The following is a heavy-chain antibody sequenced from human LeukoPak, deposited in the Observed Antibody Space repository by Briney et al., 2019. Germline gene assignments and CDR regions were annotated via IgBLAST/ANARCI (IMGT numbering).Heavy chain of an antibody. D-gene: IGHD5-24*01. CDR2: IRADAVTT. Sequence: GGSLRLSCAASGFTFSSYAMHWVRQAPGKGLEWVSGIRADAVTTYYADSVKGRFIISRDNSKNTVYLQMNSLSAEDAAVYYCVKDDGWVQYANWGQGTLVTVSS. V-gene: IGHV3-23*01. CDR1: GFTFSSYA. J-gene: IGHJ4*02. CDR3: VKDDGWVQYAN.